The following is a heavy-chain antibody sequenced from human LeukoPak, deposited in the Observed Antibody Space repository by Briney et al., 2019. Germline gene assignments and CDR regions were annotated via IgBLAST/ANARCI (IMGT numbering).Heavy chain of an antibody. D-gene: IGHD6-6*01. CDR1: GFTFSSYW. Sequence: PGGSLRLSCAASGFTFSSYWMSWVRQPPGKGLEWVANLKQDGSEKYYVDSVKGRVTISRDNAKNSLYLQMNSLRAEDTAVYYCARERIAARPKSYYYMDVWGKGTTVTASS. V-gene: IGHV3-7*01. CDR2: LKQDGSEK. CDR3: ARERIAARPKSYYYMDV. J-gene: IGHJ6*03.